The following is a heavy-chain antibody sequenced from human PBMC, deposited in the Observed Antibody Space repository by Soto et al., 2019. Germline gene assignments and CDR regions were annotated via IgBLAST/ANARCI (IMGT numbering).Heavy chain of an antibody. D-gene: IGHD2-21*01. CDR3: AKGISHDY. Sequence: SETLSLTCTVSGGSISSSSYYWGWIRRPPGKGLEWIGSIYYSGSTYYNPSLKSRVTISVDTSKNQFSLKLSSVTAADTAVYYCAKGISHDYWGQGTLVTVSS. CDR2: IYYSGST. J-gene: IGHJ4*02. CDR1: GGSISSSSYY. V-gene: IGHV4-39*07.